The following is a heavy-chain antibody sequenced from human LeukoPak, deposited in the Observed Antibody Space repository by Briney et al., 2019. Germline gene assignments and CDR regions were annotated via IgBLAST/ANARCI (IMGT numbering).Heavy chain of an antibody. Sequence: EASVKVSCKASGGTFSSYAISWVRQAPGQGLEWTGGIIPIFGTANYAQKFQGRVTITADESTSTAYMELSSLRSEDTAVYYCAREGPTTVTTIGYYWGQGTLVTVSS. CDR3: AREGPTTVTTIGYY. V-gene: IGHV1-69*13. CDR1: GGTFSSYA. CDR2: IIPIFGTA. D-gene: IGHD4-17*01. J-gene: IGHJ4*02.